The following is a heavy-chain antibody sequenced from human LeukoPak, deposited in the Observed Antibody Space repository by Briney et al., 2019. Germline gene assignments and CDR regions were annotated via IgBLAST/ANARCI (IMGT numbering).Heavy chain of an antibody. CDR3: ARVLVVAAKSSFDY. CDR1: GGSISSYY. J-gene: IGHJ4*02. Sequence: SETLSLTCTVSGGSISSYYWGWIRQPPGKGLEWIGSLYYSGSTYYNPSLKSRVTISVDTSKNQFSLKLTSVTAADTAVYYCARVLVVAAKSSFDYWGQGTLVTVSS. CDR2: LYYSGST. D-gene: IGHD2-15*01. V-gene: IGHV4-39*02.